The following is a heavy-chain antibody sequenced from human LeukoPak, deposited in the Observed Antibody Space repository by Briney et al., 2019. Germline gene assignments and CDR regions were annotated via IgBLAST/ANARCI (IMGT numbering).Heavy chain of an antibody. CDR3: AREGEFYDFWSGFDY. V-gene: IGHV3-30-3*01. Sequence: GRSLRLSCAASGFTFSSYAMHWVRQAPGKGLEWVAVISYDGSNKYYAASVKGRFTISRDNSKNTLYLQMNSLRAEDTAVYYCAREGEFYDFWSGFDYCGQGTLVTVSA. D-gene: IGHD3-3*01. CDR2: ISYDGSNK. J-gene: IGHJ4*02. CDR1: GFTFSSYA.